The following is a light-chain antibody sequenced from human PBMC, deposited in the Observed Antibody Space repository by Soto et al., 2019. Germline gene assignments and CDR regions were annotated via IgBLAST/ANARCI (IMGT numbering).Light chain of an antibody. CDR1: QRVNSSY. CDR3: QQYGSSPRT. J-gene: IGKJ1*01. CDR2: GAS. Sequence: EMVGTQSPGTLPLSPGERATLSCRANQRVNSSYLAWYQQKPGQAPRLLIYGASSRATGIPDRFSGSGSGTDFTLPISRLEPEAFAVYYCQQYGSSPRTFGQGTKVDIK. V-gene: IGKV3-20*01.